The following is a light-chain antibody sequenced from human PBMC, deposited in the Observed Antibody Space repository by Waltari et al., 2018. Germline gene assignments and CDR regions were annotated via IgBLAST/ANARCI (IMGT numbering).Light chain of an antibody. CDR3: QQTYSIPYT. V-gene: IGKV1-39*01. CDR2: SAS. Sequence: DIQMTQSPSHLSASIGDRITISCRANQTINKFLNWYQQKGSKAPKLLIFSASSLQSGVPLSFSGSGSGTDFTLTISSLQPEDFATYYCQQTYSIPYTFGQGTNLEI. CDR1: QTINKF. J-gene: IGKJ2*01.